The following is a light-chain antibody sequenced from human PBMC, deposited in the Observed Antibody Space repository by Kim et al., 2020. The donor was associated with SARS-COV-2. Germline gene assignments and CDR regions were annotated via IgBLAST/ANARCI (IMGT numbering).Light chain of an antibody. CDR1: QIVLYSPNKKSY. J-gene: IGKJ4*01. CDR3: QQYYSTPLT. CDR2: WAS. V-gene: IGKV4-1*01. Sequence: ATINCKSSQIVLYSPNKKSYLAWYQQKPGQPPKLLIYWASTRESGVPDRFSGSGSGTDFTLTISSLQAEDGAVYYCQQYYSTPLTFGGGTKVDIK.